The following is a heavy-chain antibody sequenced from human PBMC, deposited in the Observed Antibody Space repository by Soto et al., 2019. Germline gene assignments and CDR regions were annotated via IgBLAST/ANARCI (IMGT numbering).Heavy chain of an antibody. CDR2: IYYSGST. Sequence: SETLSLTCTVSGGSISSSIYYWGWIRQPPGKGLEWIGSIYYSGSTYYNPSLKSRVTISVDTSKNQFSLKLSSVTAADTAVYYCATAADYYYYGMDVWGQGTTVTVSS. CDR1: GGSISSSIYY. D-gene: IGHD2-15*01. CDR3: ATAADYYYYGMDV. J-gene: IGHJ6*02. V-gene: IGHV4-39*01.